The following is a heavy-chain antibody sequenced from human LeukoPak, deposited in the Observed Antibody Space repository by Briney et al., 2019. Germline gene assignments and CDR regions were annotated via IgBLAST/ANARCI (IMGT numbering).Heavy chain of an antibody. CDR2: ISAYNGNT. V-gene: IGHV1-18*01. J-gene: IGHJ4*02. CDR3: ARAGGCSGGSCYPSYFDY. D-gene: IGHD2-15*01. CDR1: GYTFTSYG. Sequence: GASVKVSCKASGYTFTSYGISWVRQAPGQGLEWMGLISAYNGNTNYAQKLQGRVTMTTDTSTSTAYMELRSLRSDDTAVYYCARAGGCSGGSCYPSYFDYWGQGTLVTVSS.